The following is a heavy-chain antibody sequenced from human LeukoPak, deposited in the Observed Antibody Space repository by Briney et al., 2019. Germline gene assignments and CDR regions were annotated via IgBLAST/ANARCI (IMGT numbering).Heavy chain of an antibody. CDR1: GFTFNTHA. V-gene: IGHV3-23*01. D-gene: IGHD5-18*01. J-gene: IGHJ4*02. Sequence: PGGSLRLSCAASGFTFNTHAMSWVRQAPGKGLEWVSGINGNGASTYYSDSVKGRFTISRDNSKNTLYLQMSSLRAEDTAIYYCVKDQGYSYYYLDYWGQGTLVTVSS. CDR2: INGNGAST. CDR3: VKDQGYSYYYLDY.